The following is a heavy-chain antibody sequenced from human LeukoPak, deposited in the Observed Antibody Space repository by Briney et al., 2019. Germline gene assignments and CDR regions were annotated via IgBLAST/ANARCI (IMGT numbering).Heavy chain of an antibody. CDR1: GYIFTSYN. V-gene: IGHV1-46*01. D-gene: IGHD3-9*01. Sequence: ASVKVSCKASGYIFTSYNMYWVRQAPGQGLEWMGIINSSGGSTNYAQKFQGRVTMTRDTSTSTVYMELSSPRSEDTAVYYCARRASYDLLTGYPGPFDYWGQGTLVTVSS. J-gene: IGHJ4*02. CDR3: ARRASYDLLTGYPGPFDY. CDR2: INSSGGST.